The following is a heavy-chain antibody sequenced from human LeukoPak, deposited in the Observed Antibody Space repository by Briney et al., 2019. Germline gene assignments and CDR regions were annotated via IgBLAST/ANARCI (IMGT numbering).Heavy chain of an antibody. CDR1: GYTFTSYD. D-gene: IGHD6-6*01. CDR3: ARGRYSSSPRRYYMDV. V-gene: IGHV1-8*01. J-gene: IGHJ6*03. CDR2: MNPNSGNT. Sequence: GASVKVSCKASGYTFTSYDINWVRQATGQGLEWMGCMNPNSGNTGYAQKFQGRVTMTRNTSISTAYMELSSLRSEDTAVYYCARGRYSSSPRRYYMDVWGKGTTVTVSS.